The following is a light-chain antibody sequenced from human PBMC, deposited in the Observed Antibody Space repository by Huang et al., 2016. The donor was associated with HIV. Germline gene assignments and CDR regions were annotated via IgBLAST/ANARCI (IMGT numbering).Light chain of an antibody. Sequence: SPGKRATLSGRASRSLSSTLAWYQQKLGQAPRLLIYGTSTRANGIPASFSGTGSWTEFTLTISRLQSEDFAVYYCQQYNNLPPTFGQGTKVEIK. CDR1: RSLSST. CDR3: QQYNNLPPT. CDR2: GTS. V-gene: IGKV3-15*01. J-gene: IGKJ1*01.